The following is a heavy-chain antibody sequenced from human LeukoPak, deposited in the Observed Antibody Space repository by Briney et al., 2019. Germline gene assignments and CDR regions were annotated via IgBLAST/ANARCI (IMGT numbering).Heavy chain of an antibody. V-gene: IGHV3-21*01. CDR3: AREDYKWNDVRWFDP. CDR1: GFTFSSYS. D-gene: IGHD1-20*01. J-gene: IGHJ5*02. Sequence: GGSLRLSCAASGFTFSSYSMSWVRQAPGKGLEWVSSISSSSSYVYYADSVKGRFTISRDNAKNSLYLQMNSLRAEDTAVYYCAREDYKWNDVRWFDPWGQGTLVTVSS. CDR2: ISSSSSYV.